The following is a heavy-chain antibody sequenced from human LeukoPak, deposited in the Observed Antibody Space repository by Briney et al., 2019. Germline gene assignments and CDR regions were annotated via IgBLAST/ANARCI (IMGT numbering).Heavy chain of an antibody. Sequence: GGSLRLSCAASGFTFISYWMHWVRQAPGQGLVWVSRINSDGSTTSYAASVKGRFTISRDTAKNTLYLQMNSLRAENTAVYYCARGHHYYDSSAYYYWGQGTLVTVSS. CDR2: INSDGSTT. V-gene: IGHV3-74*01. D-gene: IGHD3-22*01. J-gene: IGHJ4*02. CDR1: GFTFISYW. CDR3: ARGHHYYDSSAYYY.